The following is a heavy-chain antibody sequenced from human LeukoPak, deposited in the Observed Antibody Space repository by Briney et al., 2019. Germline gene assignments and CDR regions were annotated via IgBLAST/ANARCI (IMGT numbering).Heavy chain of an antibody. CDR2: IWYDGSKK. CDR1: GFTFSSQG. D-gene: IGHD5-18*01. V-gene: IGHV3-33*01. CDR3: ARDPLHTGYGYFDY. J-gene: IGHJ4*02. Sequence: PGRSLRLSCAASGFTFSSQGIHWVRQAPGKGLEWVAIIWYDGSKKYYADSVKGRFTISRDNSENTLYLQMNSLRVDDTAVYYCARDPLHTGYGYFDYWGQGTLVTVSS.